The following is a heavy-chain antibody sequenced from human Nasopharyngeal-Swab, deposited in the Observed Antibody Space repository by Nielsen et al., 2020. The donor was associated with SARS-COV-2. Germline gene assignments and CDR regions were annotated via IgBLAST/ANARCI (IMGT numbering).Heavy chain of an antibody. J-gene: IGHJ3*02. CDR3: AREYAYYPYAFDI. Sequence: VRQAPGKGLEWVANIKQDGSNKYYADSVKGRFTISRDNSKNTLYLQMNSLRAEDTAVYYCAREYAYYPYAFDIWGQGTMVTVSS. D-gene: IGHD2-8*01. CDR2: IKQDGSNK. V-gene: IGHV3-33*01.